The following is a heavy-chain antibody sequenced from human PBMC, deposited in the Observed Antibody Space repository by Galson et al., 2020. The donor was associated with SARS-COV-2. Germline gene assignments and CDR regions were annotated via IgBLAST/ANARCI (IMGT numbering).Heavy chain of an antibody. CDR2: IYHRGNS. Sequence: SQTPSLTCAVSGDSISSNYWWNWVRKPPGRGLEWIRKIYHRGNSIHNPSLDSRITISTDKSRNKFSLKLNSVTAAETAVYYCARSDILQRFLPIDLWGQGTLVTVSS. CDR1: GDSISSNYW. J-gene: IGHJ5*02. D-gene: IGHD3-3*01. V-gene: IGHV4-4*02. CDR3: ARSDILQRFLPIDL.